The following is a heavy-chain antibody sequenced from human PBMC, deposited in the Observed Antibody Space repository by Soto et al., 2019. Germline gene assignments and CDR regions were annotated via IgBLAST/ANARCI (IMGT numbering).Heavy chain of an antibody. V-gene: IGHV3-30-3*01. J-gene: IGHJ6*02. D-gene: IGHD6-19*01. Sequence: GGSLRLSCAASGFTFSSYAMHWVRQAPGKGLEWVALISYDGSDKDYADSVKGRFTISRDNSRNTLFLQMNSLRAEDTAVYYCARDSLKWLAQSCYYYYGMDVWGQGTTVTVSS. CDR1: GFTFSSYA. CDR2: ISYDGSDK. CDR3: ARDSLKWLAQSCYYYYGMDV.